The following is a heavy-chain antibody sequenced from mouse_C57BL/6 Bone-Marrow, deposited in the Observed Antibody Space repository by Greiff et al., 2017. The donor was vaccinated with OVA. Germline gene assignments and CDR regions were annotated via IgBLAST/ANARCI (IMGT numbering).Heavy chain of an antibody. J-gene: IGHJ3*01. Sequence: EVQLQQSGAELVRPGASVKLSCTASGFNIKDDYMHWVKQRPERGLEWIGWIDPENGDTEYASKFQGKATITADTSANTADPQLSSLTSEDTAVYYCTPYYYGRGAYWGQGTLVTVSA. CDR2: IDPENGDT. D-gene: IGHD1-1*01. CDR3: TPYYYGRGAY. V-gene: IGHV14-4*01. CDR1: GFNIKDDY.